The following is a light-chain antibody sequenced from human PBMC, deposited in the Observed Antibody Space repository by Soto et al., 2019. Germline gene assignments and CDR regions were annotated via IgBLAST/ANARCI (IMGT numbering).Light chain of an antibody. V-gene: IGKV4-1*01. CDR3: QQYYSTPRT. J-gene: IGKJ2*01. Sequence: DIVMTQSPDSLAVSLGERATINCKSSQSVLYSSNNKNYLAWYQQKPGQPPKLLIYWASSRESGVPDRFRGSGSGTDFTLNISSLQAEDVAVYYCQQYYSTPRTFGQGTKLEIK. CDR1: QSVLYSSNNKNY. CDR2: WAS.